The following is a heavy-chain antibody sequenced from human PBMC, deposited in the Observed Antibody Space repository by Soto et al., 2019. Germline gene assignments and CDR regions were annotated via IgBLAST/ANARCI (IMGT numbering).Heavy chain of an antibody. V-gene: IGHV4-39*01. CDR3: AGAVEDFWSGLHYYYMDV. Sequence: QLQLQESGPGLVKPSETLSLTCSVSGVSSSSSSYYWSWIRQPPGKGLEWIGSIHHSGSTYYNPSLKSRVTISVVTSKRQFSLKLSFVTAADKAVYYCAGAVEDFWSGLHYYYMDVWGKGTTVTVSS. D-gene: IGHD3-3*01. J-gene: IGHJ6*03. CDR2: IHHSGST. CDR1: GVSSSSSSYY.